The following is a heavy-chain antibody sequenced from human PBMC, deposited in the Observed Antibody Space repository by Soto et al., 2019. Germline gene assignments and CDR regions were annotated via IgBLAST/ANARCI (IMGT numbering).Heavy chain of an antibody. Sequence: GASVKVSCKASGFTFTSSAVQWVRQARGQRLEWMGGIIPTFGTANYAQKFQGRVTITADESTSTAYMELSSLRSEDTAVYYCARDGSNVDTATNFDYWGQGTLVTVSS. V-gene: IGHV1-69*13. CDR1: GFTFTSSA. D-gene: IGHD5-18*01. J-gene: IGHJ4*02. CDR2: IIPTFGTA. CDR3: ARDGSNVDTATNFDY.